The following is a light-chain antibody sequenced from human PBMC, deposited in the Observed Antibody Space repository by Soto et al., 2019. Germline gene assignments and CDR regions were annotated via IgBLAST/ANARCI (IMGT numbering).Light chain of an antibody. Sequence: QSALTQPASVSGSPGQSITISCTGTSSDVGSYNLVSWYQHHPGKAPKLMIYEVSKRPSGVSNRFSGSKSGNTASLTISGLQAEDEADYYCCSYAGNSTVPYVFGTGTKVTVL. CDR2: EVS. J-gene: IGLJ1*01. V-gene: IGLV2-23*02. CDR1: SSDVGSYNL. CDR3: CSYAGNSTVPYV.